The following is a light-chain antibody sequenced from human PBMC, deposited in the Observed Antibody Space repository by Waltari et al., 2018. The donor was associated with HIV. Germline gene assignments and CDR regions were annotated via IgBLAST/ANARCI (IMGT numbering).Light chain of an antibody. CDR2: KDS. CDR1: ALPNLF. V-gene: IGLV3-25*03. Sequence: SYELTQPPSVSVSPGQTATITCSGDALPNLFAYWYQQKPGQAPLLVRYKDSGRPSGIPDRFSGSNAGTTVTLIISGVQAEDEADYYCESADSTGNYWAFGGGTKLTVL. J-gene: IGLJ2*01. CDR3: ESADSTGNYWA.